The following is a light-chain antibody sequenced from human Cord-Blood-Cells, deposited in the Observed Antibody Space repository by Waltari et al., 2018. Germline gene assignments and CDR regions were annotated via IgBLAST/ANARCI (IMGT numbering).Light chain of an antibody. CDR2: YKSDSDK. CDR3: MIWHSSGWV. CDR1: SGIIVGTYR. J-gene: IGLJ3*02. Sequence: QAVLTQPSSLSASPGPSASLTCTLRSGIIVGTYRIYWYQQKPGSPPQNLLRYKSDSDKQQGSGVPSRFSGSKAASANSGILLISGLQSEAEADYYCMIWHSSGWVFGGGTKLTVL. V-gene: IGLV5-45*03.